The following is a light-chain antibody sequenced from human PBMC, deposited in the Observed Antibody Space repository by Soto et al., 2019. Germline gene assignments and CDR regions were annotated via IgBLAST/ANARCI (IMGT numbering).Light chain of an antibody. CDR1: QSVSSSY. V-gene: IGKV3-20*01. CDR2: GAS. Sequence: EIGLTQSPGTLSLSPGERATLSCRASQSVSSSYLAWYQQKPGQAPRLLIYGASSRATGIPDRFSGSGSGTEFTLTISSLQSEDFAVYYCQQYNNWPLTFGGGTKVDNK. J-gene: IGKJ4*01. CDR3: QQYNNWPLT.